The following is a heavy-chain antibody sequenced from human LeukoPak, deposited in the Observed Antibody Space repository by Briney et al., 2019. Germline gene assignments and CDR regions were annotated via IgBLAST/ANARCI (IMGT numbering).Heavy chain of an antibody. D-gene: IGHD1-14*01. J-gene: IGHJ4*02. CDR3: ARMSIAGEFDY. CDR1: GFTVSSNY. Sequence: GGSLRLSCAASGFTVSSNYMSWVRQAPGKGLEWVSVIYSGGNTYYADSVKGRFTISRDNSKNTLYLQMNSLRAEDTAVYYCARMSIAGEFDYWGQGTLVTVSS. V-gene: IGHV3-53*01. CDR2: IYSGGNT.